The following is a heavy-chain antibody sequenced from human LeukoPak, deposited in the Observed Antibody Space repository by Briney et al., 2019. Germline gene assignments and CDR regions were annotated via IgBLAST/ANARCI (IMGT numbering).Heavy chain of an antibody. CDR3: AKDAGHLLLWFGESIFDY. CDR2: ISGSGGST. V-gene: IGHV3-23*01. Sequence: GGSLRLSCAASGFTFSSYWMHWVRQAPGKGLEWVSAISGSGGSTYYADSVKGRFTISRDNSKNTLYLQMNSLRAEDTAVYYCAKDAGHLLLWFGESIFDYWGQGTLVTVSS. CDR1: GFTFSSYW. D-gene: IGHD3-10*01. J-gene: IGHJ4*02.